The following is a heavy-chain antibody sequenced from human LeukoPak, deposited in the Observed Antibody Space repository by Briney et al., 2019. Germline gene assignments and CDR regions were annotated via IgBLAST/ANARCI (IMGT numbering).Heavy chain of an antibody. V-gene: IGHV3-30*18. CDR1: GFTFSGFG. CDR2: LSYDGSHK. Sequence: PGGSLRLSCEASGFTFSGFGMHWVRQAPGKGLEWVAVLSYDGSHKYYAESVKGRFTISRDNSKNTLFMQMNSLRPEDTAVYYCAKDKSIAVAGTSDYFDNWGQGTLFTVSS. D-gene: IGHD6-19*01. CDR3: AKDKSIAVAGTSDYFDN. J-gene: IGHJ4*02.